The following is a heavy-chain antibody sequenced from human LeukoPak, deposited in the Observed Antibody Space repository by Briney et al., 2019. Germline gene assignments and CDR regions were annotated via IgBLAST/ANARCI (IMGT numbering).Heavy chain of an antibody. Sequence: GSLRLSCAAAGFTFSKYWMHWVRQAPGKGVEWGSRINFDGSSTSYADSVKGRFTISRDNAKNTFYVQMNSLRPEDTAVYYCTRRFQNAAFRCSSDDAFDAWGQGTKVIVSA. CDR2: INFDGSST. V-gene: IGHV3-74*01. CDR1: GFTFSKYW. J-gene: IGHJ3*01. CDR3: TRRFQNAAFRCSSDDAFDA. D-gene: IGHD2-21*02.